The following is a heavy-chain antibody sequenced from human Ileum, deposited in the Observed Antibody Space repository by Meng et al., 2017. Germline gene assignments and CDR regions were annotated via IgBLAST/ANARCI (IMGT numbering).Heavy chain of an antibody. CDR1: GYTFISYY. D-gene: IGHD4/OR15-4a*01. CDR3: ARSAGDNLDY. Sequence: ASVKVSCKASGYTFISYYMHWVRQAPGQSLEWVGIINPSDGTRSYAQKCQGRVTMTRDTSTSTVYMELSSLRSEETAVYYCARSAGDNLDYWGQGTLVTVSS. CDR2: INPSDGTR. J-gene: IGHJ4*02. V-gene: IGHV1-46*01.